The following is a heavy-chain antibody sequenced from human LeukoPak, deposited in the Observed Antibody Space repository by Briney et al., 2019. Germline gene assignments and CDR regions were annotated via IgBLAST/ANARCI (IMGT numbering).Heavy chain of an antibody. V-gene: IGHV3-21*01. D-gene: IGHD2-2*01. CDR1: GFTFSSYS. Sequence: GGSLGLSCAASGFTFSSYSMNWVRQAPGKGLEWVSSISSSSNYIYYADSVKGRFTISRDNAKNSLYLQMNSLRAEDTTMYYCATGDRYCSSTSCPLDYWGQGTLVTVSS. CDR2: ISSSSNYI. J-gene: IGHJ4*02. CDR3: ATGDRYCSSTSCPLDY.